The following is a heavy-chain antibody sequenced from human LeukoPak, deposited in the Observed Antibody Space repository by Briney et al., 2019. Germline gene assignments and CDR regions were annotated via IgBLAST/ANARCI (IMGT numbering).Heavy chain of an antibody. D-gene: IGHD4-17*01. CDR1: GFTFSSYA. Sequence: PGGSLRLSCAASGFTFSSYAVHWVRQAPGKGLEWVAVISYDGSYKYYADSVKGRFTISRDNSKSTVYLQMSSLRAEDTAVYYCAKDPFTFDGDYGDTWGQGTLVTV. V-gene: IGHV3-30*04. CDR3: AKDPFTFDGDYGDT. CDR2: ISYDGSYK. J-gene: IGHJ4*02.